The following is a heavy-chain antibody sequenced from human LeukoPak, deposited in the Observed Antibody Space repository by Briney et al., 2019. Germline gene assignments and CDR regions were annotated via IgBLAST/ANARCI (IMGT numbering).Heavy chain of an antibody. D-gene: IGHD3-3*01. Sequence: GGSLRLSCAASGFTFSSYGMHWVRQAPGKGLEWVAVISYDGSNKYYADSVKGRFTISRDKSKNTLFLQMNSLRVEDTAVYYCARGVHDFWSGFYFDYWGQGTLVTVSS. CDR1: GFTFSSYG. CDR2: ISYDGSNK. V-gene: IGHV3-30*03. CDR3: ARGVHDFWSGFYFDY. J-gene: IGHJ4*02.